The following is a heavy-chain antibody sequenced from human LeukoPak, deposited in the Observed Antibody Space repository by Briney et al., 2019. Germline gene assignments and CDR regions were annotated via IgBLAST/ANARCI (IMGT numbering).Heavy chain of an antibody. D-gene: IGHD3-3*01. CDR2: ISGSGGST. CDR1: GLTGSHNY. CDR3: ANGGTYYDFWSGLSPHYYYYGMDV. J-gene: IGHJ6*02. Sequence: GGSLRLSCAASGLTGSHNYVSWVRQAPGKGLEWVSAISGSGGSTYYADSVKGRFTNSRDNSKNTLYLQMNSLRAEDTAVYYCANGGTYYDFWSGLSPHYYYYGMDVWGQGTTVTVSS. V-gene: IGHV3-23*01.